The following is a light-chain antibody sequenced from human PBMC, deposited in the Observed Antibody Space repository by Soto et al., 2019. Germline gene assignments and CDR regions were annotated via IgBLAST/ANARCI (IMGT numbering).Light chain of an antibody. CDR3: QQYDNLPLT. V-gene: IGKV1-33*01. CDR2: DAS. Sequence: DIQMTPSSSSLSASVGDRVTITCQASQDISNYLNWYQQKPGKAPKLLIYDASNLETGVPTRFSGSGSGTDFTFTISSLQPEDIATYYCQQYDNLPLTFGGGNKVEIK. CDR1: QDISNY. J-gene: IGKJ4*01.